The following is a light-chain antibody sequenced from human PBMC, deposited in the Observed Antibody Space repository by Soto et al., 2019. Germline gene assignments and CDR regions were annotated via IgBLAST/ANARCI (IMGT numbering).Light chain of an antibody. Sequence: DIQMTQSPSTLSGSVGDRVTITCRASQTISSWLAWYQQKPGKAPKLLIYKASTLKSGVPSRFSGSGSGTEFTLTISILQHDDFATYYCQHYNSYSEAFGQGTKVEL. V-gene: IGKV1-5*03. CDR1: QTISSW. CDR3: QHYNSYSEA. J-gene: IGKJ1*01. CDR2: KAS.